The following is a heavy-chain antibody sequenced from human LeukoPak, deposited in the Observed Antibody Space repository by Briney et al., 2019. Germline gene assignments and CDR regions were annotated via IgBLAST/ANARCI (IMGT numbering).Heavy chain of an antibody. CDR1: GGSISSYY. D-gene: IGHD5-18*01. CDR3: ARSYEGRTDDAFDI. J-gene: IGHJ3*02. Sequence: SETLSLTCTVSGGSISSYYWSWIRQPAGKGLEWIGRIYTSGSTNYNPSLKSRVTMSVDTSKNQFSLKLSSVTAADTAVYYCARSYEGRTDDAFDIWGQGTMVTVSS. V-gene: IGHV4-4*07. CDR2: IYTSGST.